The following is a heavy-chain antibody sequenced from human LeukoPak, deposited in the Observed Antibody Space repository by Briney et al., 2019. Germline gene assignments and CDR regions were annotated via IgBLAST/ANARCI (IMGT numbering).Heavy chain of an antibody. V-gene: IGHV3-74*01. Sequence: GGSLRLSCAASGFIVSSNYMNWVRQAPGKGLVWVSRINSDGSSTSYADSVRGRFSISRDNAKNTLYLQMNSLRAEDTAVYYCARGLSGYASSLGYWGQGTLVTVSA. CDR3: ARGLSGYASSLGY. CDR1: GFIVSSNY. J-gene: IGHJ4*02. CDR2: INSDGSST. D-gene: IGHD6-6*01.